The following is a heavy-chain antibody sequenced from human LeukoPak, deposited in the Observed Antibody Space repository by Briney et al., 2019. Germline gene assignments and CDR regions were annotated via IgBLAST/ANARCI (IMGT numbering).Heavy chain of an antibody. CDR1: GFTFSSYS. J-gene: IGHJ4*02. CDR3: AREGSIVPHQDLDY. D-gene: IGHD2-8*01. Sequence: PGGSLRLSCAAAGFTFSSYSMNWVRQAPGKGLEWVSSTNSRGRGGYYVESVKGRFTISRDNAKNSLYLQMNSLRAEDTAVYYCAREGSIVPHQDLDYWGQGTLVTVSS. V-gene: IGHV3-21*01. CDR2: TNSRGRGG.